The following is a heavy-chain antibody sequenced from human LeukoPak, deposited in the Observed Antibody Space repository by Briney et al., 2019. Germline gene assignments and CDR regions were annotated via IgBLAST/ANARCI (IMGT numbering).Heavy chain of an antibody. J-gene: IGHJ4*02. CDR3: ARNYGRTSRYFDY. V-gene: IGHV1-2*02. CDR1: VYTFTYYY. CDR2: LSPGTGGT. Sequence: ASVTVSCKSSVYTFTYYYVHWVRQAPGQGLEWMGWLSPGTGGTNYAQNFQGRVTMTRDTSISTAYLELSNLASDDTALYYCARNYGRTSRYFDYWGQGTLVTVSS. D-gene: IGHD4-23*01.